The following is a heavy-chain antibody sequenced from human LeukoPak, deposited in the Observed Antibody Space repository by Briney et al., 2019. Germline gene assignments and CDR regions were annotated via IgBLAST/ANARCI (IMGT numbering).Heavy chain of an antibody. CDR3: AKGGNDILTGVDP. D-gene: IGHD3-9*01. CDR1: GFTFSSYA. Sequence: PGGSLRLSCAASGFTFSSYAMNWVRQAPGKGLDWVSGISGGGGGTYYTESVKGRFTIYTDNSKNTLYLQMNSLRAEDAAVYYCAKGGNDILTGVDPWGQGTLVTVSS. CDR2: ISGGGGGT. J-gene: IGHJ5*02. V-gene: IGHV3-23*01.